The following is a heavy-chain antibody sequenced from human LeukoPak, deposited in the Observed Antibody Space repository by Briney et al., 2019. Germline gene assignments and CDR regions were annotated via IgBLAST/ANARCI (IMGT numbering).Heavy chain of an antibody. Sequence: GASVKVSCKASGYTFTSYYMHWVRQAPGQGLEWMGIINPSGGSTSYAQKFQGRVTMTRDTSTSTVYMELSSLRSEDTAVYYCARVREVGAPAGSYYFAYWGKGPLAPSPQ. D-gene: IGHD1-26*01. CDR1: GYTFTSYY. V-gene: IGHV1-46*01. J-gene: IGHJ4*02. CDR2: INPSGGST. CDR3: ARVREVGAPAGSYYFAY.